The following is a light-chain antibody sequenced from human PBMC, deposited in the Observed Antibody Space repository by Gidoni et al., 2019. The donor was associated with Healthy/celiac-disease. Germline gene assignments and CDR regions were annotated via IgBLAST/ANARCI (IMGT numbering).Light chain of an antibody. CDR2: GAS. CDR1: QSVSSSY. V-gene: IGKV3-20*01. CDR3: QQYGSSPPWT. Sequence: EIVLTQYPGTLSLSPGERATLSCRASQSVSSSYLAWYQQKPGQAPRLLIYGASSRATGIPDRFSGSGSGTDFPLTISRLEPEDFAVYYCQQYGSSPPWTFGQGTKVEIK. J-gene: IGKJ1*01.